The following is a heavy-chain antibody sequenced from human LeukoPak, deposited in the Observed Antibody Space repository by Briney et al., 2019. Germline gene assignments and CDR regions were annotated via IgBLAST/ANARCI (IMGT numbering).Heavy chain of an antibody. J-gene: IGHJ6*03. V-gene: IGHV4-39*07. D-gene: IGHD6-13*01. CDR3: ARVDSSYYYYYMDV. CDR2: VYYSGTT. CDR1: GGSIISRTSY. Sequence: PSETLSLTCTVSGGSIISRTSYWGWIRQPPGKGLEWIGTVYYSGTTFYNPSLKSRVTIPVDTSKNQFSLKLSSVTAADTAVYYCARVDSSYYYYYMDVWGKGTTVTVSS.